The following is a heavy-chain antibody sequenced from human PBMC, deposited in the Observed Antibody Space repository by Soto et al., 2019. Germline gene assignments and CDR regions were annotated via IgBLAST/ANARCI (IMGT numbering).Heavy chain of an antibody. J-gene: IGHJ4*02. CDR1: GFTFSSYA. CDR2: VSGSGGST. Sequence: EVQLLESGGGLVQPGGSLRLSCAASGFTFSSYAMSWVRQAPGKGLEWISAVSGSGGSTYYADSGKGRSTIPRDNSKDPLYLQMNNLRAEGTAVYYCAKPPDYNWNDYWGQGTLVTVSS. CDR3: AKPPDYNWNDY. D-gene: IGHD1-20*01. V-gene: IGHV3-23*01.